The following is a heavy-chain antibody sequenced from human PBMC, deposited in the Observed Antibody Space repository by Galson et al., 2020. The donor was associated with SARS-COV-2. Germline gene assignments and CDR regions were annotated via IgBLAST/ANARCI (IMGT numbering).Heavy chain of an antibody. CDR1: GYTFTSYD. J-gene: IGHJ6*02. CDR2: MNPNSGNT. V-gene: IGHV1-8*01. D-gene: IGHD3-9*01. Sequence: ASVKVSCKASGYTFTSYDINWVRQATGQGLEWMGWMNPNSGNTGYAQKFQGRVTMTRNTSISTAYMELSSLRSEDTAVYYCARLTQVRYFDWLLYYYGMDVWGQGTTVTVSS. CDR3: ARLTQVRYFDWLLYYYGMDV.